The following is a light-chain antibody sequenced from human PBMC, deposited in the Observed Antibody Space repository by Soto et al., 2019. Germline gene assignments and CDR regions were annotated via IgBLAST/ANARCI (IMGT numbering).Light chain of an antibody. Sequence: VVLTQSLATLSLSPGEGATLSCRASQSVSSYLAWYQQKPGQAPRLLIYGASTRATGIPDRFSGSGSGTDFTLTISRLEPEDFAGYYCQHDGISPTTFDQGTRVDI. CDR1: QSVSSY. CDR2: GAS. CDR3: QHDGISPTT. V-gene: IGKV3-20*01. J-gene: IGKJ1*01.